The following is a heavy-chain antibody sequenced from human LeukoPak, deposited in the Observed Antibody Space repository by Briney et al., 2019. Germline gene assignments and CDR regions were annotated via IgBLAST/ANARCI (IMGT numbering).Heavy chain of an antibody. CDR3: AGSIAVAGTIDY. CDR2: IWYDGSNK. J-gene: IGHJ4*02. D-gene: IGHD6-19*01. Sequence: KSGGSLRLSCAVSGFTFSSHGMHWVRQAPGKGLEWVAVIWYDGSNKYYADSVKGRFTISRDNSKITLYLQMNSLRVEDTAVYYCAGSIAVAGTIDYWGQGTLVTVSS. CDR1: GFTFSSHG. V-gene: IGHV3-33*01.